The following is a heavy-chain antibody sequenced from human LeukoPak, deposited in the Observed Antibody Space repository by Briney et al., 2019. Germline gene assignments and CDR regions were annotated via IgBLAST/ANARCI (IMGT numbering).Heavy chain of an antibody. J-gene: IGHJ4*02. Sequence: KPSETLSLTCAVYGGSFSGYYWSWIRQPPGKGLEWIGEINHSGSTNYNPSLKSRVTISVDTSKNQFSLKLSSVTAADTAVYYCARESYYYDSSVQRGPPVDYWGQGTLVTVSS. CDR3: ARESYYYDSSVQRGPPVDY. V-gene: IGHV4-34*01. CDR2: INHSGST. CDR1: GGSFSGYY. D-gene: IGHD3-22*01.